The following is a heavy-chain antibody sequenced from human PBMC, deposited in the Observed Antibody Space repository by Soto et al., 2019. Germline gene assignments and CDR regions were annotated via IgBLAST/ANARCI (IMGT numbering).Heavy chain of an antibody. D-gene: IGHD5-18*01. CDR2: IIPIFGTA. J-gene: IGHJ4*02. CDR1: GGTFSSYA. V-gene: IGHV1-69*01. CDR3: ARERSYGTVFDY. Sequence: QVQLVQSGAEVKKPGSSVKVSCKASGGTFSSYAISWVRQAPGQGLEWMGGIIPIFGTANYAQKFQGRVTITAGESTSTGYMELSSLRSEDTAVYYCARERSYGTVFDYWGQGTLVTVSS.